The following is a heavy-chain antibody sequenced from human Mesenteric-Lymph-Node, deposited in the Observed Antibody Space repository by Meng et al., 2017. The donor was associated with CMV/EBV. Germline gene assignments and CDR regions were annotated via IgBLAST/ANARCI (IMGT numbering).Heavy chain of an antibody. CDR1: GYTFTGYY. D-gene: IGHD3-22*01. V-gene: IGHV1-46*01. CDR3: AREGAGGYDSSGYYPDY. CDR2: INPSGGST. J-gene: IGHJ4*02. Sequence: ASVKVSCKASGYTFTGYYMHWVRQAPGQGLEWMGIINPSGGSTSYAQKFQGRVTMTRDTSTSTVYMELSSLRSEDTAVYYCAREGAGGYDSSGYYPDYWGQGTLVTVSS.